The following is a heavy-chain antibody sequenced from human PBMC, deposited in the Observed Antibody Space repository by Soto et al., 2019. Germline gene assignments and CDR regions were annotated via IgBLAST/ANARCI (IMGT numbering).Heavy chain of an antibody. CDR1: GGSFSGYY. CDR3: ARGRAGAAGSYYGMDV. D-gene: IGHD6-13*01. V-gene: IGHV4-34*01. Sequence: PSETLSLTWAVYGGSFSGYYWSWIRQPPGKGLEWIGEINHSGSTNYNPSLKSRVTISVDTSKNQFSLKLSSVTAADTAVYYCARGRAGAAGSYYGMDVWGQGTTVTVSS. CDR2: INHSGST. J-gene: IGHJ6*02.